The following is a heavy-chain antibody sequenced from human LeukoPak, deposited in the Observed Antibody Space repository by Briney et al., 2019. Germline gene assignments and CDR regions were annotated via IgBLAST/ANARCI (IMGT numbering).Heavy chain of an antibody. Sequence: GSLRLSCAASGFTFSSYAMSWVRQAPGKGVEWVSAITGTGGSTYYVASVKGRFTVSRDNSRNTLYLQMSSLRAEDSAMYYCAKVRDTRDWYKDAFDVWGQGTRVTVSS. CDR2: ITGTGGST. V-gene: IGHV3-23*01. J-gene: IGHJ3*01. CDR3: AKVRDTRDWYKDAFDV. D-gene: IGHD6-19*01. CDR1: GFTFSSYA.